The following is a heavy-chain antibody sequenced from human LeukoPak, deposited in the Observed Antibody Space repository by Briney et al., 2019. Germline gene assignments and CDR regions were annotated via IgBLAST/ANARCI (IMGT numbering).Heavy chain of an antibody. J-gene: IGHJ3*01. D-gene: IGHD1-26*01. CDR3: ARVVGATSQDTFDV. CDR1: GDSISSAYS. CDR2: IYHTGST. Sequence: SETLSLTCAVSGDSISSAYSWSWIRQPPGKGLEWIGYIYHTGSTSYNPSLKTRVTISIDRPRNHFSLKLSSVTAADTTMYYCARVVGATSQDTFDVWGQGTLVTVSS. V-gene: IGHV4-30-2*01.